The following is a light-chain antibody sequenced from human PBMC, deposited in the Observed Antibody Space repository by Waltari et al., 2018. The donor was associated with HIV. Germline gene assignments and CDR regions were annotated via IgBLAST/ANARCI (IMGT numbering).Light chain of an antibody. J-gene: IGLJ2*01. V-gene: IGLV3-21*04. Sequence: SYVLTQPPSVSVAPGKTATITCGGNNIGNKNVNWYQQQPGQAPVVVIFYDRDRPSGIPERFSGSSSANMATLTISRVEAGDEADYYCQVWDSDSDHVVFGVGTKLTVL. CDR2: YDR. CDR1: NIGNKN. CDR3: QVWDSDSDHVV.